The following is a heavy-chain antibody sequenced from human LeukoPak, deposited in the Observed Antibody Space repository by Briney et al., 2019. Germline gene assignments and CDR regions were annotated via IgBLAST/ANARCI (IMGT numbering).Heavy chain of an antibody. CDR1: GFWFSSYA. CDR3: ARVLRDISGYYDY. D-gene: IGHD3-22*01. J-gene: IGHJ4*02. CDR2: ISIDGGDN. V-gene: IGHV3-64*01. Sequence: GGSLRLSCAASGFWFSSYAMHWVRQAPGKGLEYVSAISIDGGDNFYASSVKGRFTISRDNSKSTLYLQMGSLRAEDMAAYYCARVLRDISGYYDYWGQGTLVTVSS.